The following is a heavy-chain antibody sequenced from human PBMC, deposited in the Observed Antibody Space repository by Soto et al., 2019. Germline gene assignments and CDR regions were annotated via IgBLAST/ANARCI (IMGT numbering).Heavy chain of an antibody. V-gene: IGHV3-48*02. J-gene: IGHJ4*02. D-gene: IGHD2-15*01. CDR2: ISSSSSTI. CDR3: ARDPTPPHLVVTPPGNFDY. Sequence: GGSLRLSCAASGFTFSSYSMNWVRQAPGKGLEWVSYISSSSSTIYYADSVKGRFTISRDNAKNSLYLQMNSLRDEDTAVYYCARDPTPPHLVVTPPGNFDYWGQGTLVTVSS. CDR1: GFTFSSYS.